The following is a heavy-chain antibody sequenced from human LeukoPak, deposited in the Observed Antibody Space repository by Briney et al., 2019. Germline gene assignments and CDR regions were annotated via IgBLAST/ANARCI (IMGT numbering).Heavy chain of an antibody. V-gene: IGHV1-69*02. CDR2: IIPILGIA. CDR1: GGTFSSYT. D-gene: IGHD3-22*01. Sequence: ASVKVSCKASGGTFSSYTISWVRQAPGQGLEWMGRIIPILGIANYAQKFQGRVTITADKSTSTAYMELSSPRSEDTAVYYCARGDSSGYYYGGYGMDVWGQGTTVTVSS. CDR3: ARGDSSGYYYGGYGMDV. J-gene: IGHJ6*02.